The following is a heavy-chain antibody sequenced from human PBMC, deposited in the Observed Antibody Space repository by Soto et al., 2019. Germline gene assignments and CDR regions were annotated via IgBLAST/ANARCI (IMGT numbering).Heavy chain of an antibody. CDR2: ISYDGSNK. CDR1: GFTFSSYA. D-gene: IGHD3-3*01. CDR3: ARAAQSYYDFWSGYYKRYYYYYGMDV. V-gene: IGHV3-30-3*01. Sequence: QVQLVESGGGVVQPGRSLRLSCAASGFTFSSYAMHWVRQAPGKGLEWVAVISYDGSNKYYADSVKGRFTISRDNSKNTLYLQMNSVRAEDTAVYYCARAAQSYYDFWSGYYKRYYYYYGMDVWGQGTTVTVSS. J-gene: IGHJ6*02.